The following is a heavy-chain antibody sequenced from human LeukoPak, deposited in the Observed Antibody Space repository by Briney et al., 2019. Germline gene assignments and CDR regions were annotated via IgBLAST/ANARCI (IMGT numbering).Heavy chain of an antibody. J-gene: IGHJ5*02. Sequence: PSQTPSLTCAVSGDSLSSSRYSWSWLRQPPGKGLEWIGYIYHGGSTHYNPSLESRVTLSVDRSKKQFSLKLTSATAADTAVYYCARVVVDITRYFDPWGQGTLVTVSS. V-gene: IGHV4-30-2*01. CDR2: IYHGGST. D-gene: IGHD2-15*01. CDR1: GDSLSSSRYS. CDR3: ARVVVDITRYFDP.